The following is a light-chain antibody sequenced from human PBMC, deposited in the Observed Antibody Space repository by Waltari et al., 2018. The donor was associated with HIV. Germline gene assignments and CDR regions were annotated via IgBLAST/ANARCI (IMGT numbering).Light chain of an antibody. CDR2: LEGRGSY. V-gene: IGLV4-60*03. Sequence: QPVLTQSSSASASLGSSVKLTCTLSSGHINYIIAWHQQQPGKAPRFLMKLEGRGSYNKGNGIPVRFSGSSSGADRDRTISSLQSDDEADSSCETWVRNTRVFGGGTNLTVL. CDR1: SGHINYI. J-gene: IGLJ2*01. CDR3: ETWVRNTRV.